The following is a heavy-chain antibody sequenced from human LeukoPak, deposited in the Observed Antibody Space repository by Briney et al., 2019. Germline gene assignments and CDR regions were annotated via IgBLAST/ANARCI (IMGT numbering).Heavy chain of an antibody. J-gene: IGHJ4*02. CDR1: EFTFSSYA. Sequence: GGSLRLSCAASEFTFSSYAMIWVRQAPGKGLEWVSAISGSAATTYYTDSVKGRFTISRDNSKNTLYLQMNSLRAEDTAVYYCAKDRYTGSYRPTYFDYWGQGTLVTVSS. CDR3: AKDRYTGSYRPTYFDY. CDR2: ISGSAATT. D-gene: IGHD1-26*01. V-gene: IGHV3-23*01.